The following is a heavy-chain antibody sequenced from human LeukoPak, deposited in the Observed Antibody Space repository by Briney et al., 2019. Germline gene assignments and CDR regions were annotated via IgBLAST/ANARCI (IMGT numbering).Heavy chain of an antibody. D-gene: IGHD2-2*02. CDR2: IYHSGST. V-gene: IGHV4-38-2*02. Sequence: SETLSLTCTVSGYSISSGYYWGWIRQPPGKGLEWIGSIYHSGSTYYNPSLKSRVTISVDTSKNQFSLKLSSVTAADTAVYYCARDSTYCSSTICYKDFDYWGQGTLVTVSS. CDR1: GYSISSGYY. J-gene: IGHJ4*02. CDR3: ARDSTYCSSTICYKDFDY.